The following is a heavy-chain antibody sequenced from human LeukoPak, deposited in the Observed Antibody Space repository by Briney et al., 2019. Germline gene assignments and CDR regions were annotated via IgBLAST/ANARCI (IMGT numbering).Heavy chain of an antibody. Sequence: GGSLRLSCAASGFTFSSYGMHWVRQAPGKGLEWVAVISYDGSNKYYADSVKGRFTISRDNSKNTLYLQMNSLRAEDTAVYYCAKIHTAMVMVGDFDYWGQGTLVTVSS. D-gene: IGHD5-18*01. CDR2: ISYDGSNK. J-gene: IGHJ4*02. CDR3: AKIHTAMVMVGDFDY. V-gene: IGHV3-30*18. CDR1: GFTFSSYG.